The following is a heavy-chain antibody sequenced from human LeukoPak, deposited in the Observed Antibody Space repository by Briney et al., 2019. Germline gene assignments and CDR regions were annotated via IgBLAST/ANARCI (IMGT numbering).Heavy chain of an antibody. V-gene: IGHV3-23*01. Sequence: GGSLRLSCAASGFTFSSYAMSWVRQAPGKGLEWVSAISGSGGSTYYADSVKGRFTISRDNSKNTLYLQMNSLRAEDTAVYYCARDLSTGGSSGYYGRARWHRAPAYWGQGTLVTVSS. CDR3: ARDLSTGGSSGYYGRARWHRAPAY. D-gene: IGHD3-22*01. CDR1: GFTFSSYA. J-gene: IGHJ4*02. CDR2: ISGSGGST.